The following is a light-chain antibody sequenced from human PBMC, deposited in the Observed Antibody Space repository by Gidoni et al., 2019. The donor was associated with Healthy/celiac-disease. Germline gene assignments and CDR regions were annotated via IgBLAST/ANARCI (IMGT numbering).Light chain of an antibody. CDR3: QQRSNGGT. Sequence: TVLTQSPATLSLSPGERATLSCSASQSVSSSLAWYQPKPGQAPRLLSYDASNRATGTPARFSGSGSGTDFTLTISSLEPEDFAVYYWQQRSNGGTFGGGTKVEIK. CDR2: DAS. J-gene: IGKJ4*01. CDR1: QSVSSS. V-gene: IGKV3-11*01.